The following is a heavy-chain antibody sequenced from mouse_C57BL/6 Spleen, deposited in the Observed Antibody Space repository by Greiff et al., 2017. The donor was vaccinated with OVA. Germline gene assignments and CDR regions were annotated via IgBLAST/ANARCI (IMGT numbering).Heavy chain of an antibody. CDR2: INPSNGGT. Sequence: QVQLQQPGTELVKPGASVKLSCKASGYTFTSYWMHWVKQRPGQGLEWIGNINPSNGGTNYNEKFKSKATLTVDKSSSTAYMQLSSLTSEDSAVYYCARKPYDYDADWYFDVWGTGTTVTVSS. D-gene: IGHD2-4*01. CDR1: GYTFTSYW. CDR3: ARKPYDYDADWYFDV. J-gene: IGHJ1*03. V-gene: IGHV1-53*01.